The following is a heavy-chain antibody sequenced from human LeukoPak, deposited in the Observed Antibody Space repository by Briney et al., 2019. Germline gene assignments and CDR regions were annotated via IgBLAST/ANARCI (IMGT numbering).Heavy chain of an antibody. CDR1: GFTVSSNY. V-gene: IGHV3-72*01. D-gene: IGHD3-22*01. CDR2: ARDKANSHTT. Sequence: GGSLRLSCAASGFTVSSNYMDWVRQAPGKGLEWVGRARDKANSHTTVYAASVRGRLIISRDDSKSSLFLQMNGLKTEDTAVYFCARRGFSDSRGYYPDFDYWGRGTLVTVSS. J-gene: IGHJ4*02. CDR3: ARRGFSDSRGYYPDFDY.